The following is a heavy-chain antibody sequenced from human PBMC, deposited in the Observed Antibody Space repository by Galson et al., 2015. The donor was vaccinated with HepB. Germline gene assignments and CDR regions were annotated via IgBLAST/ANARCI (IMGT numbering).Heavy chain of an antibody. D-gene: IGHD3-10*01. CDR2: IYYSGST. CDR1: GGSISSYY. V-gene: IGHV4-59*08. J-gene: IGHJ4*02. CDR3: ARQAAMVRGVIIKPYYFDY. Sequence: SETLSLTCTVSGGSISSYYWSWIRQPPGKGLEWIGYIYYSGSTNYNPSLKSRVTISVDTSKNQFSLKLSSVTAADTAVYYCARQAAMVRGVIIKPYYFDYWGQGTLVTVSS.